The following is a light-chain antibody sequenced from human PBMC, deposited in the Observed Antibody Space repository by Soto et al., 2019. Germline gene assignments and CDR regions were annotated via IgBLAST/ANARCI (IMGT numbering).Light chain of an antibody. J-gene: IGLJ1*01. CDR1: ISDVGTFKY. Sequence: SVLSPPRSVCGSPGQSFTISCTGAISDVGTFKYVAWYQQHPGKAPKLMTYDVSKRPSGVPDRLSGSKSGKTAALTISGLQAEEEADYYCCAYAGSFIFVFGTGTKV. V-gene: IGLV2-11*01. CDR2: DVS. CDR3: CAYAGSFIFV.